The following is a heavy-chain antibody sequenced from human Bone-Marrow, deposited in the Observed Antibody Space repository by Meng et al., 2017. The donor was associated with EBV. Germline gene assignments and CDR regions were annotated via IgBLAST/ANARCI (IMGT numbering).Heavy chain of an antibody. Sequence: QVQFVESGGGVVQPGRSLRLSCASSGFTFSGYGMFWVRQAPGKGPEWVAIIPSDGNIYYADSVKGRFTISRDNSKNTLYLQMNSLRGEDTAVYYCARDLSGRFDPWGQGTLVTVSS. J-gene: IGHJ5*02. D-gene: IGHD1-14*01. CDR1: GFTFSGYG. CDR3: ARDLSGRFDP. V-gene: IGHV3-30*03. CDR2: IPSDGNI.